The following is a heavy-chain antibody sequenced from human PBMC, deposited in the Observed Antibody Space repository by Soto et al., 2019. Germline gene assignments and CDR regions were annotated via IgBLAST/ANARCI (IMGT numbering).Heavy chain of an antibody. CDR1: GGSISSSSYY. J-gene: IGHJ3*02. V-gene: IGHV4-39*01. CDR2: IYYSGST. D-gene: IGHD2-2*01. CDR3: ATKTTEASMPDAFDI. Sequence: SETLSLTCTVSGGSISSSSYYWGWIRQPPGKGLEWIGSIYYSGSTYYNPSLKSRVPISVDTPKNQFSLKLSSVTAADTAVYYCATKTTEASMPDAFDIWGQGTMVTVSS.